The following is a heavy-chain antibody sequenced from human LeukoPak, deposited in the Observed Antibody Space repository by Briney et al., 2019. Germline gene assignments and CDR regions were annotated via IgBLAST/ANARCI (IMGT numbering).Heavy chain of an antibody. D-gene: IGHD3-22*01. CDR2: MNPNSGNT. J-gene: IGHJ3*02. CDR1: GYTFTSYD. CDR3: ASDYYYDSSGYLKGAFDI. Sequence: ASVKVSCKASGYTFTSYDINWVRQATGQGLEWMGWMNPNSGNTGYAQKFQGRVTMTRNTSISTAYMELSSLRSEDTAVYYCASDYYYDSSGYLKGAFDIWGQGTMVTVSS. V-gene: IGHV1-8*01.